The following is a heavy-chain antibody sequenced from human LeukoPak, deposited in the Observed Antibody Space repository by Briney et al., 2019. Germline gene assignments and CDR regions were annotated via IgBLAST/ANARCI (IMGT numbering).Heavy chain of an antibody. CDR2: IIPILGIA. V-gene: IGHV1-69*04. CDR1: GGTFSSYA. J-gene: IGHJ5*02. CDR3: ARGRRLYYDFWSGYYNWFDP. Sequence: ASVKVSCKASGGTFSSYAISWVRQAPGQGLGWMGRIIPILGIANYAQKFQGRVTITADKSTSTAYMELSSLRSEDTAVYYCARGRRLYYDFWSGYYNWFDPWGQGTLVTVSS. D-gene: IGHD3-3*01.